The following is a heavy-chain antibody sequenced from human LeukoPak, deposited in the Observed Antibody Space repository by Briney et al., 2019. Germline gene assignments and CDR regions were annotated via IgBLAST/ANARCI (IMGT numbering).Heavy chain of an antibody. Sequence: ASVKVSCKASGGTFSSYAISWVRQAPGQGLEWMGRIIPIFGTANCAQKFQGRVTITTDESTSTAYMELSSLRSEDTAVYYCARFSGSLASFDYWGQGTLVTVSS. V-gene: IGHV1-69*05. CDR3: ARFSGSLASFDY. J-gene: IGHJ4*02. CDR1: GGTFSSYA. D-gene: IGHD1-26*01. CDR2: IIPIFGTA.